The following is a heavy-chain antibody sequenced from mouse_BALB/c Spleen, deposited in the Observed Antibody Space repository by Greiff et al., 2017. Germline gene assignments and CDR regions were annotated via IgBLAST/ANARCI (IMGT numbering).Heavy chain of an antibody. D-gene: IGHD2-12*01. Sequence: EVQLQQSGAELVKPGASVKLSCTASGFNIKDTYMHWVKQRPEQGLEWIGRIDPANGNTKYDPKFQGKATITADTSSNTAYLQLSSLTSEDTAVYYCASLYDVDYWGQGTTLTVSS. J-gene: IGHJ2*01. V-gene: IGHV14-3*02. CDR2: IDPANGNT. CDR1: GFNIKDTY. CDR3: ASLYDVDY.